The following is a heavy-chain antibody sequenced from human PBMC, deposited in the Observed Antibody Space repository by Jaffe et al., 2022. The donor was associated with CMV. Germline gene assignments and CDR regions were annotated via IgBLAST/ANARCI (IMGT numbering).Heavy chain of an antibody. CDR2: IAWNSGTV. CDR1: GFTFDDYA. CDR3: AKSTTSHFSDWSIDY. D-gene: IGHD3-9*01. V-gene: IGHV3-9*01. Sequence: EVQLVESGGGLVQPGRSLRLSCAASGFTFDDYAMYWVRQAPGKGLEWVAAIAWNSGTVGYPDSMKGRFTISRDNAKSALYLQVDRLREGDTALYYCAKSTTSHFSDWSIDYWGRGILVTVSS. J-gene: IGHJ4*02.